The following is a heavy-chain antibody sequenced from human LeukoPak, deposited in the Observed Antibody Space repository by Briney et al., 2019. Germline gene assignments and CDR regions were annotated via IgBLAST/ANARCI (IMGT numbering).Heavy chain of an antibody. V-gene: IGHV1-18*01. D-gene: IGHD7-27*01. J-gene: IGHJ4*02. CDR3: ARDLTAGRLVAGVVY. CDR2: ISAYNGNT. CDR1: GYTFSNYG. Sequence: ASVTVSFKASGYTFSNYGISWVRQAPGQGLEWMGWISAYNGNTNYAQKFQGRVTMTTDTSTYTVYMELRSLRSDDTAVYYCARDLTAGRLVAGVVYWGQGTPVSVS.